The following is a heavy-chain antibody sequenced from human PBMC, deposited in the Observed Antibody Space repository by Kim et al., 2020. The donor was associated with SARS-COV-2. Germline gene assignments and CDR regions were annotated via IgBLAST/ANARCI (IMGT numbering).Heavy chain of an antibody. CDR3: AKVTSGSSGWFEYFQH. Sequence: EGSLRLSCAASGFTFNNYAMSWVRQAPGKGLEWVSGIRDSGGSTQYADSVKGRFSISRDNSKNTLYLQMDSLRAEDTAVYYCAKVTSGSSGWFEYFQHWGQGTLVTVSS. CDR1: GFTFNNYA. J-gene: IGHJ1*01. CDR2: IRDSGGST. V-gene: IGHV3-23*01. D-gene: IGHD6-19*01.